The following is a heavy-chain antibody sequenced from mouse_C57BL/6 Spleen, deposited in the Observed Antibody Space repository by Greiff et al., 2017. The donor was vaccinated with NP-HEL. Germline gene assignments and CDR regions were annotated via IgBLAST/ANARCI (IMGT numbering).Heavy chain of an antibody. CDR3: ARRNYSNYDFDY. CDR1: GYTFTSYG. D-gene: IGHD2-5*01. Sequence: VMLVESGAELARPGASVKLSCKASGYTFTSYGISWVKQRTGQGLEWIGEIYPRSGNTYYNEKFKGKATLTADKSSSTAYMELRSLTSEDSAVYFWARRNYSNYDFDYWGQGTTLTVSS. CDR2: IYPRSGNT. V-gene: IGHV1-81*01. J-gene: IGHJ2*01.